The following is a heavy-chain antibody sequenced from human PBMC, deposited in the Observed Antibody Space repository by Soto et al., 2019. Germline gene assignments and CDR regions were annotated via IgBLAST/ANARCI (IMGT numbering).Heavy chain of an antibody. V-gene: IGHV3-23*01. CDR3: ANLGGSHNTGLDY. D-gene: IGHD2-15*01. CDR1: RFTFTSSA. CDR2: IGSGGTT. Sequence: EVQLLESGGDLVQPGGSLRLSCAASRFTFTSSAMTWVRQAPGARLEWVSTIGSGGTTSYADSVKGRFTVSRDNSKNTLYLQMNSLRAEDTAIYYCANLGGSHNTGLDYWGQGTLVTVSS. J-gene: IGHJ4*02.